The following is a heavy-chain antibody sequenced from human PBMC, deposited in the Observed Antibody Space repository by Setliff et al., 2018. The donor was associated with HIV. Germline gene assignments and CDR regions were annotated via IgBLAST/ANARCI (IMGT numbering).Heavy chain of an antibody. CDR3: ARDPPWNYDSSGYPYYFDY. V-gene: IGHV3-23*01. D-gene: IGHD3-22*01. J-gene: IGHJ4*02. Sequence: GESLKISCATSGFTFSSYAMSWVRQAPGKGLEWVSIISDGGGSTYYADSVKGRFTISRDNAKNSLYLQMNSLRAEDTAVYYCARDPPWNYDSSGYPYYFDYWGQGTLVTVSS. CDR2: ISDGGGST. CDR1: GFTFSSYA.